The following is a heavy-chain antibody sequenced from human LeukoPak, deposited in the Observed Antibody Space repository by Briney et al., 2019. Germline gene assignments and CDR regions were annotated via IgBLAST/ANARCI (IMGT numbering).Heavy chain of an antibody. J-gene: IGHJ6*02. CDR3: ARHSDPIGGMDV. Sequence: GESLKISCKGSGYSFTTYWIGWVRQMPRKGLEWVGVIYPDDSHTTYSPSFQGQVTISTDNSINTAYLQLSSLKASDTSIYYCARHSDPIGGMDVWGQGTTVTVSS. CDR2: IYPDDSHT. D-gene: IGHD3-22*01. CDR1: GYSFTTYW. V-gene: IGHV5-51*01.